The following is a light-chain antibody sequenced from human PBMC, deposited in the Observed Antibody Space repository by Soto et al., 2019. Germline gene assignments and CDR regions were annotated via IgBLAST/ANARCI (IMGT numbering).Light chain of an antibody. Sequence: AIRMTQSPSSFSASTGDRVTITCRASQGISSCLASYQQKPGKAPKLLIYAASTLQSGGPSRFSGSGSGTDFTLTISCLQSEDFATYYCQQYYSYPRTFGQGTKVDIK. J-gene: IGKJ1*01. V-gene: IGKV1-8*01. CDR3: QQYYSYPRT. CDR1: QGISSC. CDR2: AAS.